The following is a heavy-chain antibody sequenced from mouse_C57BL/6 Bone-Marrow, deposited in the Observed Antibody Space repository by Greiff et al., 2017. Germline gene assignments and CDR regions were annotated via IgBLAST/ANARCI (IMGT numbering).Heavy chain of an antibody. D-gene: IGHD1-1*02. J-gene: IGHJ3*01. CDR3: VWSAWFAY. CDR2: IYPRSGNT. V-gene: IGHV1-81*01. Sequence: QVQLKQSGAELARPGASVKLSCKASGYTFTSYGISWVKQRTGQGLEWIGEIYPRSGNTYYNEKFKGKATLTADKSSSTAYMALRSLTSEDSAVYFCVWSAWFAYWGQGTLVTVSA. CDR1: GYTFTSYG.